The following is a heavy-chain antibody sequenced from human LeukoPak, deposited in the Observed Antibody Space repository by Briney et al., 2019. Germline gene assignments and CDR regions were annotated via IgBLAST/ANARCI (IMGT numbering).Heavy chain of an antibody. CDR2: ISSNGDNT. CDR3: VRGTGY. CDR1: GFTFSSYW. J-gene: IGHJ4*02. Sequence: PGGSLRLSCAASGFTFSSYWVSWVRQAPGKGLEYVSAISSNGDNTYYADSVKGRSTISRDNSKNTLYLQMSSLRADDTAVYYCVRGTGYWGQGTLVTVSS. V-gene: IGHV3-64D*06.